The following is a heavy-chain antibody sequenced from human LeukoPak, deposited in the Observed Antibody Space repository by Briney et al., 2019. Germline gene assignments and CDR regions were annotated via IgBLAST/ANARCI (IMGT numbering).Heavy chain of an antibody. D-gene: IGHD2-2*02. CDR3: AREPPYCSSTSCYIWFHP. J-gene: IGHJ5*02. V-gene: IGHV1-2*02. CDR2: INPNSGGT. CDR1: GYTFTGYY. Sequence: GASVKVSCKASGYTFTGYYMHWVRQAPGQGLEWMGWINPNSGGTNYAQKFQGRVTMTRDTSISTAYMELSRLRSDDTAVHYCAREPPYCSSTSCYIWFHPWGQGTLVTVSS.